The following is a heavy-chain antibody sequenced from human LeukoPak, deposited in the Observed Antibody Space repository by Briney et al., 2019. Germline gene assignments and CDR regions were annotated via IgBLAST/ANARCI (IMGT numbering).Heavy chain of an antibody. CDR2: TCSTRTYI. Sequence: GESLRLSCAASAFTSSSYTMNWVRQAPGKGPEWVSSTCSTRTYICYADSVKGRFTISRDNAKNSVYLQMDSLRAEDTAVYYCARGFGGYCGSTSCLVTIDYWGQGIPVTVSS. CDR3: ARGFGGYCGSTSCLVTIDY. J-gene: IGHJ4*02. CDR1: AFTSSSYT. D-gene: IGHD2-2*01. V-gene: IGHV3-21*01.